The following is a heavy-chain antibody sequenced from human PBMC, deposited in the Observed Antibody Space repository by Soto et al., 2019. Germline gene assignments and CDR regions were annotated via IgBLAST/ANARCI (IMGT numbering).Heavy chain of an antibody. J-gene: IGHJ4*02. CDR2: ISGSGVST. D-gene: IGHD6-19*01. CDR1: GFTFSSYA. V-gene: IGHV3-23*01. CDR3: AEEHGYGSGWSPFDY. Sequence: GGSLRLSCAASGFTFSSYAMSWVCQAPGKGLEWVSAISGSGVSTYYADSVKGRFTISRDNSKNTLYLQMNSLRAEDTAVYYCAEEHGYGSGWSPFDYWGQGTXVTVSS.